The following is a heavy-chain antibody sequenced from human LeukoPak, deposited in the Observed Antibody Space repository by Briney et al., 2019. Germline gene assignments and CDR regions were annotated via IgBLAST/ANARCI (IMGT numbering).Heavy chain of an antibody. Sequence: GGSLRLSCAASGFTFSSYSMNWVRQAPGKGLQWVSSISSSSSYIYYADSVKGRFTISRDNAKNSLYLQMNSLRAEDTAVYYCARGPGSSSWYGLRYYYYYYMDVWGKGTTVTISS. J-gene: IGHJ6*03. D-gene: IGHD6-13*01. CDR2: ISSSSSYI. V-gene: IGHV3-21*01. CDR3: ARGPGSSSWYGLRYYYYYYMDV. CDR1: GFTFSSYS.